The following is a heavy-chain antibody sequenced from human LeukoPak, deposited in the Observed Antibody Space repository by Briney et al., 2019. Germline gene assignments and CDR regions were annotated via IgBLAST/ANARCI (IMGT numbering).Heavy chain of an antibody. CDR1: GYTFTGYY. V-gene: IGHV1-2*02. Sequence: GASVKVSCKASGYTFTGYYMHWVRQAPGQGLEWMGGINPNSGDTNYAQKFQGRVTMTRDMSTSTDYMELSSLRSEDTAVYYCARDNSVEDTAWWFDPWGQGTLVTVSS. J-gene: IGHJ5*02. CDR3: ARDNSVEDTAWWFDP. D-gene: IGHD4-23*01. CDR2: INPNSGDT.